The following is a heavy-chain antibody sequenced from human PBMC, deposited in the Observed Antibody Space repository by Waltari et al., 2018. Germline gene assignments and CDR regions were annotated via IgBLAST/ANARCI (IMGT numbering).Heavy chain of an antibody. CDR2: IYTSGST. D-gene: IGHD2-2*01. CDR1: GGSSSSYY. V-gene: IGHV4-4*07. J-gene: IGHJ2*01. Sequence: QVQLQESGPGLVKPSEILSLTCTVSGGSSSSYYWSWIRQPAGKGLEWIGRIYTSGSTNYNPSLKSRVTMSVDTSKNQFSLKLTSVTAADTAVYYCARALVGYCGSASCYELYYFDLWGRGTLVTVSS. CDR3: ARALVGYCGSASCYELYYFDL.